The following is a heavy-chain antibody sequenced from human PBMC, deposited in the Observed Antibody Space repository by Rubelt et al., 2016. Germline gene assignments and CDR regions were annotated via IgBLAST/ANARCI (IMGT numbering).Heavy chain of an antibody. CDR2: ITLYNGNT. D-gene: IGHD6-6*01. CDR3: ARSASIAGD. Sequence: QVQLGQSEAEVKKPGASVKVSCKASRYTFTYCSLHWLQQAPGQGLERMRWITLYNGNTNYAKKFQGRVTIPRDMSLRTAYIELSSLRSEDSAVYYWARSASIAGDWGQGTLVTVSS. CDR1: RYTFTYCS. V-gene: IGHV1-68*02. J-gene: IGHJ4*02.